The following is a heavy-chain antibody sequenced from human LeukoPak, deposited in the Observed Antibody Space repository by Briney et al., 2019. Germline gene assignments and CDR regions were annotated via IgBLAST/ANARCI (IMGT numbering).Heavy chain of an antibody. J-gene: IGHJ6*02. CDR3: ARGPRLPYYYGMDV. V-gene: IGHV4-39*07. CDR1: GGSISSNSYY. D-gene: IGHD2-15*01. CDR2: IYYSGST. Sequence: SETLSLTCTVSGGSISSNSYYWGWIRQPPGKGLEWIGSIYYSGSTNYNPSLKSRVTISVDTSKNQFSLKLSSVTAADTAVYYCARGPRLPYYYGMDVWGQGTTVTVSS.